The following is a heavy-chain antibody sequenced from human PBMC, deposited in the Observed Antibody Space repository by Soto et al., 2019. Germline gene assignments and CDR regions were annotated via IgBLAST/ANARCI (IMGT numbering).Heavy chain of an antibody. J-gene: IGHJ2*01. V-gene: IGHV3-74*01. CDR3: ARGGSLNWYFDL. CDR2: INSDGSAT. CDR1: GFTFSSYW. Sequence: GSLRLSCAASGFTFSSYWMHWVRQAPGKGLVWVSRINSDGSATSYADSVKGRFTISRDNAKNTLYLQMNSLRAEDTAVYYCARGGSLNWYFDLWGRGTLVTVSS. D-gene: IGHD1-26*01.